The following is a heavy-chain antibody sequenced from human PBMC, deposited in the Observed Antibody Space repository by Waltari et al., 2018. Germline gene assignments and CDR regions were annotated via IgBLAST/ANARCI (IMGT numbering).Heavy chain of an antibody. D-gene: IGHD3-10*01. V-gene: IGHV3-23*01. CDR3: AKDRGGGYDY. J-gene: IGHJ4*02. Sequence: EVQLLESGGGLVQPGGSLRLSCAASGFTLSSYAMRWVRQATGKGLEWVSAISGSGDSTYYADSVKGRFTISRDNSKNTLYLQMNSLRAEDTAVYYCAKDRGGGYDYWGQGTLVTVSS. CDR1: GFTLSSYA. CDR2: ISGSGDST.